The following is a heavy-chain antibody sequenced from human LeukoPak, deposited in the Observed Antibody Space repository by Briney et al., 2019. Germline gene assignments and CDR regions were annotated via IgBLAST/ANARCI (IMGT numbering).Heavy chain of an antibody. D-gene: IGHD1-26*01. V-gene: IGHV4-31*03. J-gene: IGHJ4*02. CDR1: GGSVSRGGYY. CDR3: ATADWESFYFDS. Sequence: TSETLSLTGTVSGGSVSRGGYYWNWIRQHPGKGLEWIGFTSYSEGTYYNPSLMSRITISVDRSQNQFSLKMRDVTAADTAVYFCATADWESFYFDSWGQGALVAVSS. CDR2: TSYSEGT.